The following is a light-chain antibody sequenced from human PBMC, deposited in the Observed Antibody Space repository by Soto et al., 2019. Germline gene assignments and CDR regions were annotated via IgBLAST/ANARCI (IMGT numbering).Light chain of an antibody. CDR2: GAS. CDR1: QSVNSN. V-gene: IGKV3-15*01. J-gene: IGKJ1*01. CDR3: QEYNNWPWT. Sequence: ETVMTQSPATLSVSPGERATLSCTASQSVNSNLAGYQQKLGQAPRVLIYGASTRATGIPARFSGSGSGTEFILTISSLQSEDFALYYCQEYNNWPWTFGQGTKVEIK.